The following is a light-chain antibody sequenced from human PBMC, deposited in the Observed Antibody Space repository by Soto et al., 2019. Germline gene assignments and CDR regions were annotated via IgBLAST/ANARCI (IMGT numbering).Light chain of an antibody. CDR1: QSVGYH. Sequence: EIVLTQSPATLSLSPGERATLSCRASQSVGYHLAWYQQKPGQAPRLLIYGASSRATGIQDRFSGSGSGTDFTLTISRLEPEDFAVYYCKQYGSSPRTFSQGTRLEIK. CDR2: GAS. J-gene: IGKJ5*01. V-gene: IGKV3-20*01. CDR3: KQYGSSPRT.